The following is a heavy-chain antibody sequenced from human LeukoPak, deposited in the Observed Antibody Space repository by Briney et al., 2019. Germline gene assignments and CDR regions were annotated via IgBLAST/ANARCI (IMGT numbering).Heavy chain of an antibody. J-gene: IGHJ3*02. CDR1: GYSFTSYW. D-gene: IGHD2-21*01. CDR3: AAIRSYSDAFDT. V-gene: IGHV5-51*01. Sequence: GESLKISCKASGYSFTSYWIGWVRQMPGKGLEWMGVIFPGDSDTRYSPSFQGQVTFSADKSITTAYLQWSSLKASDTAIYYCAAIRSYSDAFDTWGQGTMVTVSS. CDR2: IFPGDSDT.